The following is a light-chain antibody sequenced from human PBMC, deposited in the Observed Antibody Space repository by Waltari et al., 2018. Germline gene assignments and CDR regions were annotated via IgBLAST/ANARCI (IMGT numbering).Light chain of an antibody. CDR2: KAS. V-gene: IGKV1-5*03. CDR3: LQYDAFTWA. Sequence: DIQMTQSPSTLSAYVGDRVTMICRATQNIGTSLAWYQQKPGKAPSLLIYKASSLQGDVPSRFSGSGSGTVFTLTISSLQPDDFATYHCLQYDAFTWAFGQGTRVEIK. CDR1: QNIGTS. J-gene: IGKJ1*01.